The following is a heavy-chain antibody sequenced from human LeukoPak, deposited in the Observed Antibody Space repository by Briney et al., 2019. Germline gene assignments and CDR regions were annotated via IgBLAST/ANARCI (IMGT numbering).Heavy chain of an antibody. CDR3: ARDPMAMVRGVIWDWFDP. J-gene: IGHJ5*02. V-gene: IGHV1-2*02. D-gene: IGHD3-10*01. Sequence: ASVKVSCKASGYTFTGYYKHWVRQAPGQGLEWMGWINPNSGGTNYAQKFQGRVTMTRDTSISTAYMELSRLRSDDTAVYYCARDPMAMVRGVIWDWFDPWGQGTLVTVSS. CDR2: INPNSGGT. CDR1: GYTFTGYY.